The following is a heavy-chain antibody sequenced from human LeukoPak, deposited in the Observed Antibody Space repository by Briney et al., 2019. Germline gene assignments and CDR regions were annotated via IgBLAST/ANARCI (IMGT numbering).Heavy chain of an antibody. CDR1: GFTFSDYY. CDR3: ARVSSYGSTHPDY. CDR2: ISTSSSYT. V-gene: IGHV3-11*06. J-gene: IGHJ4*02. D-gene: IGHD5-18*01. Sequence: GSLRLSCAASGFTFSDYYMSWIRQAPGKGLEWISYISTSSSYTNYADSVKGRFTISRDNAKSSLYLQMNSLRAEDTAVYYCARVSSYGSTHPDYWGQGTLVTVSS.